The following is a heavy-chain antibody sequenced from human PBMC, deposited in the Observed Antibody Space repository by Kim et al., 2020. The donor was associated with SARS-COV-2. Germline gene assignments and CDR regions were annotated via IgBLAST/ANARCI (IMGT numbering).Heavy chain of an antibody. CDR1: GFTFSSYA. CDR2: ISYDGSNK. J-gene: IGHJ4*02. Sequence: GGSLRLSCAASGFTFSSYAMHWVRQAPGKGLEWVAVISYDGSNKYYADSVKGRFTISRDNSKNTLYLQMNSLRAEDTAVYYCARGEQWLAARERRFDYWGQGTLVTVSS. D-gene: IGHD6-19*01. CDR3: ARGEQWLAARERRFDY. V-gene: IGHV3-30-3*01.